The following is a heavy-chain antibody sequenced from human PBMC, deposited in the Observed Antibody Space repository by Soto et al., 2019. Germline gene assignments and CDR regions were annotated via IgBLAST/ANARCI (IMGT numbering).Heavy chain of an antibody. J-gene: IGHJ3*01. CDR2: ISPHGDST. CDR1: GFTGNNYA. V-gene: IGHV3-23*01. CDR3: AKVRLTDYLRYAPHR. Sequence: EVQLLESGGGLVQPGGSLRLACAASGFTGNNYAMNWVRQAPGRGLEWVSIISPHGDSTYYAYSVKGRFTITRVNSQSTVFLQMNSLRAEDPAIYFCAKVRLTDYLRYAPHRWGQWTLITVSS. D-gene: IGHD2-8*01.